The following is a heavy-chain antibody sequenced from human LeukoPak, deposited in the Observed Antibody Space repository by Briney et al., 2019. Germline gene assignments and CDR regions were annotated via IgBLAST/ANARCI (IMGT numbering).Heavy chain of an antibody. CDR1: GGTFSSYA. D-gene: IGHD2-21*02. V-gene: IGHV1-69*06. CDR2: IIPIFGTA. CDR3: AREGIHCGGDCYSDY. Sequence: SVKVSCKASGGTFSSYAISWVRQAPGQGLEWMGGIIPIFGTANYAQKFQGRVTITADKSTSTAYMELSSPRSEDTAVYYCAREGIHCGGDCYSDYWGQGTLVTVSS. J-gene: IGHJ4*02.